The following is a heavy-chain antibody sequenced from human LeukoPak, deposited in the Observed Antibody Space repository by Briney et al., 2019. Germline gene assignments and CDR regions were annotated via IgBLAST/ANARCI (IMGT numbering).Heavy chain of an antibody. CDR1: GGSFSGYY. Sequence: SETLSLTCTVYGGSFSGYYWSWIRQPPGKGLEWIGEINHSGSTNHNPSLKSRVTISVDTSKKQFSLKLNSVSAEDTAVYYCAIDSGVVGDPRAYDAFDIWGQGTMVTVSS. CDR2: INHSGST. J-gene: IGHJ3*02. D-gene: IGHD1-26*01. V-gene: IGHV4-34*01. CDR3: AIDSGVVGDPRAYDAFDI.